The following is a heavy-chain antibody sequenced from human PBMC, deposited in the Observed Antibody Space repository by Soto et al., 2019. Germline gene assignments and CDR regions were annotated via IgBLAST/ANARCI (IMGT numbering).Heavy chain of an antibody. CDR2: IYQSGST. CDR3: ARDMSGCSSSDCYLSGWFDP. Sequence: QLQLRESGSGLVKPSQTLSLTCTVSGAPITSGAYSWSWIRQPPGKGLEWIGFIYQSGSTHYNPSIQSRGTISVDRSKNHFSLQLTSLTAADTAVYYCARDMSGCSSSDCYLSGWFDPWGPGTLVTVSS. V-gene: IGHV4-30-2*01. D-gene: IGHD2-21*02. CDR1: GAPITSGAYS. J-gene: IGHJ5*02.